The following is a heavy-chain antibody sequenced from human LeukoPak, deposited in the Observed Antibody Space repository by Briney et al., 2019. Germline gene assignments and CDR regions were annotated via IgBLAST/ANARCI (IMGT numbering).Heavy chain of an antibody. Sequence: GASVKVSCKASGYTFSSYGISWVRQAPGQGLEWMGWINPNSGGTNYAQKFQGRVTMTRDTSISTAYMELSRLRSDDTAVYYCARGGSGIAGSRGRGYYYYMDVWGKGTTVTISS. CDR2: INPNSGGT. CDR3: ARGGSGIAGSRGRGYYYYMDV. CDR1: GYTFSSYG. D-gene: IGHD6-13*01. V-gene: IGHV1-2*02. J-gene: IGHJ6*03.